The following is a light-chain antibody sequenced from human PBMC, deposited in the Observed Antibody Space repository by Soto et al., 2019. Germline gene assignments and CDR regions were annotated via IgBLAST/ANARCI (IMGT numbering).Light chain of an antibody. J-gene: IGKJ4*01. CDR1: QGISSY. V-gene: IGKV1-33*01. Sequence: DIQLAQSPSFLSASFGERVTITCRASQGISSYLAWYQQKPGKAPKLLIYDASNLETGVPSRFSGSGSGTDFTFTISSLQPEDIATYYCQQYDILPLTFGGGGKVDIK. CDR3: QQYDILPLT. CDR2: DAS.